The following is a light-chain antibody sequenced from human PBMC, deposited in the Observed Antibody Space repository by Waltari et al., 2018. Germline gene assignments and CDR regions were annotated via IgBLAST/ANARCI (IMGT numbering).Light chain of an antibody. CDR1: TGAVTTGHY. J-gene: IGLJ2*01. Sequence: QAVVTQEPSLTVSPGGTVTLTCGSSTGAVTTGHYPYWFQQKSGRAPRPLISDTSNKHAWTPARFSGSLLGGKAALTLSGAQPEDEAEYYCLLSDSGARVFGGGTKLTVL. CDR2: DTS. V-gene: IGLV7-46*01. CDR3: LLSDSGARV.